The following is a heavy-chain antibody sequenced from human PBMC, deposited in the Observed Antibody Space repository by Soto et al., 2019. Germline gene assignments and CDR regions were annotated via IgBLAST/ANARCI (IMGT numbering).Heavy chain of an antibody. D-gene: IGHD1-26*01. CDR1: GFTFTNYF. Sequence: QVQLVQSGAEVKKPGASVKVSCKASGFTFTNYFFHWVRQAPRQGLEWMGIISPYDGNKNYQQSLQGRITMTSDTSTSTVYMELRSLRSEDPAVYFCARGDGRGSTGFYYYYGMDVWGHGTMITVSS. J-gene: IGHJ6*02. CDR2: ISPYDGNK. CDR3: ARGDGRGSTGFYYYYGMDV. V-gene: IGHV1-46*01.